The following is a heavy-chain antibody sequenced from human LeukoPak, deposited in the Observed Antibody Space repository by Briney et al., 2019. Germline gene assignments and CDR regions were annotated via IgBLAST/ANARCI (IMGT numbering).Heavy chain of an antibody. J-gene: IGHJ4*02. CDR2: IYDSGST. CDR3: ASRKAATTFDY. Sequence: PSETLSLTCTVSGGSIRSSYYYWGWIRQPPGKGLEWIGSIYDSGSTYYNPSLKSRVTISVDTAKNQFSLKLSSVTAADTAVYYCASRKAATTFDYWGQGTLVTVSS. V-gene: IGHV4-39*01. D-gene: IGHD1-1*01. CDR1: GGSIRSSYYY.